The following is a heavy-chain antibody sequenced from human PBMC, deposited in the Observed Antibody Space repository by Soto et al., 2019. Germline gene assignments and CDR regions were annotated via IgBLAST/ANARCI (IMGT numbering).Heavy chain of an antibody. Sequence: SETLSLTCTVSGGSISSGGYYWSWIRQHPGKGLEWIGYIYYSGSTYYNPSLKSRLTISVDTSKNQFSLKLTSVTTAETAEYKFVRFWPPPSSDAWTDYTDAFDSGGQGTLVTVSS. J-gene: IGHJ4*02. CDR2: IYYSGST. CDR3: VRFWPPPSSDAWTDYTDAFDS. CDR1: GGSISSGGYY. V-gene: IGHV4-31*03. D-gene: IGHD3-3*01.